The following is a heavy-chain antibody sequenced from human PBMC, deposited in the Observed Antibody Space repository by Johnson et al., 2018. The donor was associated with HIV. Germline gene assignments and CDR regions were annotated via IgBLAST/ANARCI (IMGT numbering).Heavy chain of an antibody. J-gene: IGHJ3*02. CDR1: GSNFDDYG. V-gene: IGHV3-20*04. CDR3: AQGGADSSTKSTFDI. D-gene: IGHD6-13*01. CDR2: ISWNSGII. Sequence: VQLVESGGGVARPGGSLRLSCAASGSNFDDYGMSWVRQAPGKGLEWVSGISWNSGIIGYADSVKGRFTISRDNAKNSLYLQMNSLRDKDTALYYCAQGGADSSTKSTFDIWGQGTLVTVSS.